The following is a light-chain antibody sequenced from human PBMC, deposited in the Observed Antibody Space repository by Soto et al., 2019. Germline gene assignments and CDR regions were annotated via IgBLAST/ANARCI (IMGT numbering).Light chain of an antibody. J-gene: IGKJ1*01. CDR1: RNIERW. CDR2: NAS. V-gene: IGKV1-5*01. Sequence: DIQMTQSPSTLSASVGDRVTITCRASRNIERWLAWYQQKPGKPPKLLILNASTLGSGVPSRFSGSGSGTEFTLTISGLQPDDFATYYCQHCDTSWTFGQGTKVDI. CDR3: QHCDTSWT.